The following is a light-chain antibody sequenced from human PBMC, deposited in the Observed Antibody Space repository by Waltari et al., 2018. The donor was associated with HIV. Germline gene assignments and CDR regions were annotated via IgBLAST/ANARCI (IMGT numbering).Light chain of an antibody. CDR3: GTWDSSLSAE. J-gene: IGLJ2*01. Sequence: QSVFTQPPSVSAAPGQKVTISCSGSSSNIGTNYVSWYQQLPGTAPKLLIYDKNKRPSGIPDRFSGSKSGTSATLGITGLQTGDEADYYCGTWDSSLSAEFGGGTKLTVL. V-gene: IGLV1-51*01. CDR1: SSNIGTNY. CDR2: DKN.